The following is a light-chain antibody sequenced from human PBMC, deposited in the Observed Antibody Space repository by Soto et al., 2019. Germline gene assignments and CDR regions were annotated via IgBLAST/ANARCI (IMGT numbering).Light chain of an antibody. J-gene: IGKJ1*01. CDR2: AAS. CDR3: LQAYNYPRT. CDR1: QGIRND. V-gene: IGKV1-6*01. Sequence: AVQMTQSPSSLSASVGDIVTITCRASQGIRNDLAWYQQKPGRAPRLLIFAASTLQSGVPSRFSGSGAGTDFTLTISSLQPEDFATYCCLQAYNYPRTFGQGTKVDIK.